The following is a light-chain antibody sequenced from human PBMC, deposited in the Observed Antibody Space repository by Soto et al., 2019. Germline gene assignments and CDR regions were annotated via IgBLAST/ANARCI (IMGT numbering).Light chain of an antibody. Sequence: EIVLTQSPGTLSLSPGERATPSCRASQSVSSSYLAWYQQKPGQAPRLLIYDASNRATGIPARFSASGSGTDFTLTISSLEPEDFAVYYCQQCSSWPRTFGQGTKVDIK. CDR1: QSVSSSY. CDR3: QQCSSWPRT. V-gene: IGKV3D-20*02. J-gene: IGKJ2*02. CDR2: DAS.